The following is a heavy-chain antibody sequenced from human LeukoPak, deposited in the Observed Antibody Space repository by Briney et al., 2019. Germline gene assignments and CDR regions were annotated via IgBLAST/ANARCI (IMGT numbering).Heavy chain of an antibody. Sequence: SSETLSLTCTVAGGSISSYYWSWIRQPPGKGLEWIGYIYSSGSTNYNTSLKSRVTIPVATSKTQFSLKLSAVTAATTALYSGARGVSSRWYNHYFYYGMDDWGQGTTVTVSS. D-gene: IGHD6-13*01. CDR2: IYSSGST. V-gene: IGHV4-59*01. CDR3: ARGVSSRWYNHYFYYGMDD. J-gene: IGHJ6*02. CDR1: GGSISSYY.